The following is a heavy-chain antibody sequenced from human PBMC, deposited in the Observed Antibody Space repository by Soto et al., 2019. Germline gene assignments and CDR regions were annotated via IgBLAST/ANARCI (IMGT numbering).Heavy chain of an antibody. V-gene: IGHV4-30-4*01. CDR3: ARDPSPYYYDSSGDY. D-gene: IGHD3-22*01. CDR2: NYHSGGT. CDR1: GRSISSTNYW. J-gene: IGHJ4*02. Sequence: PSETLSLTRTAYGRSISSTNYWWNWIREPAGKGREWIRTNYHSGGTNYNSSLHSRVTISVDTSKSQFSRNLSSVTAADTAVYYCARDPSPYYYDSSGDYWGQGTQV.